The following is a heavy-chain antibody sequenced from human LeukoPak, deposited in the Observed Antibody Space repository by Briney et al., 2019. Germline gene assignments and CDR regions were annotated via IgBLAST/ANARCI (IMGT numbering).Heavy chain of an antibody. CDR2: IYHSGST. J-gene: IGHJ3*02. CDR1: GGSISSGGYS. D-gene: IGHD3-22*01. V-gene: IGHV4-30-2*01. CDR3: QSYYYDSTGAFDI. Sequence: SETLSLTCAVSGGSISSGGYSWSWIRQPPGEGLEWIGYIYHSGSTYYNPSLKSRVTISVDRSKNQFSLKLSSVTAADAAVYYCQSYYYDSTGAFDIWGQGTMVTVSS.